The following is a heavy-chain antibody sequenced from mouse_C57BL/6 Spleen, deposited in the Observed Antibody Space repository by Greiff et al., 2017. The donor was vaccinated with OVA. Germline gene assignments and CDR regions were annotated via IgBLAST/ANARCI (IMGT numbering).Heavy chain of an antibody. CDR3: ARAHYYGSSGDYYAMDY. CDR2: INPYNGGT. CDR1: GYTFTDYY. D-gene: IGHD1-1*01. Sequence: VQLKQSGPVLVKPGASVKMSCKASGYTFTDYYMNWVKQSHGKSLEWIGVINPYNGGTSYNQKFKGKATLTVDKSSSTADMELNSLTSEDSAVYYCARAHYYGSSGDYYAMDYWGQGTSVTVSS. J-gene: IGHJ4*01. V-gene: IGHV1-19*01.